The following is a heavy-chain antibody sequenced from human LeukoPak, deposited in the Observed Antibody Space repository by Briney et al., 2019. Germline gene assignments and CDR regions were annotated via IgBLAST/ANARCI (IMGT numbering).Heavy chain of an antibody. J-gene: IGHJ4*02. V-gene: IGHV3-30*02. Sequence: GGSLRLSCAASGFTFSSYGMHWVRQAPGKGLEWVAFIRYDGGNKYYADSVKGRFTISRDNSKNTLYLQMNSLRAEDTAVYYCAKGSKMGFGELWGVDYWGQGTLVTVSS. CDR2: IRYDGGNK. CDR1: GFTFSSYG. D-gene: IGHD3-10*01. CDR3: AKGSKMGFGELWGVDY.